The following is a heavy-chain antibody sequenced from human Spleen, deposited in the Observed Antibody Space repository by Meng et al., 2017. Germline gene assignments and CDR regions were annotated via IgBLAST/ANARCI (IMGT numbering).Heavy chain of an antibody. Sequence: GESLKISCAASGFTFSSYAMSWVRQAPGKGLEWVSAIYGDGTTYFADSVKGRFTLYTDNSKNTLYLQLNSLRPEDTALYYCVTGGHYYGTWGQGTVVTVSS. V-gene: IGHV3-66*02. CDR2: IYGDGTT. J-gene: IGHJ3*01. CDR1: GFTFSSYA. CDR3: VTGGHYYGT. D-gene: IGHD3-10*01.